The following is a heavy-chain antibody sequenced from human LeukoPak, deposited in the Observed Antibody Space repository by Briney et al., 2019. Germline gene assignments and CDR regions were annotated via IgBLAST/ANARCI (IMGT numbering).Heavy chain of an antibody. V-gene: IGHV3-21*01. CDR3: ARGSTGGYSGYDATRKYFDY. J-gene: IGHJ4*02. Sequence: GGSLRLSCAASGFTFSSYSMNWVRQAPGKGLEWASSISSRSSYIYYTDSVKGRFTISRDNAKNSLHLQMNSLRAEDTALYYCARGSTGGYSGYDATRKYFDYWGQGTLVTVSS. CDR1: GFTFSSYS. D-gene: IGHD5-12*01. CDR2: ISSRSSYI.